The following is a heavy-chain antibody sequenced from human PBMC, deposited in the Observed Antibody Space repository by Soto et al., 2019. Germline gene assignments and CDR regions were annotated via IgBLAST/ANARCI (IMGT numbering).Heavy chain of an antibody. Sequence: QVHLVQSGAEVQKPGTSLKLSCEASGYSFSSFYMHWVRQAPGKGFEWKGVINPSDGFTRYAQKFQGRGTMTRDTSTSTVDMELSSLRSEDTAVYHCARGLLLYHYGPGSYYYYGVDVWGQGTTVTVSS. CDR3: ARGLLLYHYGPGSYYYYGVDV. CDR2: INPSDGFT. CDR1: GYSFSSFY. D-gene: IGHD3-10*01. J-gene: IGHJ6*02. V-gene: IGHV1-46*01.